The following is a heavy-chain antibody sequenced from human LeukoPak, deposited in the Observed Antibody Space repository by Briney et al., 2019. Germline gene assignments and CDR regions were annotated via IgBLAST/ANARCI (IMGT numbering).Heavy chain of an antibody. V-gene: IGHV4-59*01. CDR1: GVSIRTYY. D-gene: IGHD4-17*01. CDR3: ARGGDYEIDY. CDR2: IYRGST. Sequence: SETLSLTCTVSGVSIRTYYWNWIRQPPGQGPEWIGYIYRGSTNYNPSFESRVTISVDPSKNQFSLKLSSVTAADTAVYYCARGGDYEIDYWGQGILVTVSS. J-gene: IGHJ4*02.